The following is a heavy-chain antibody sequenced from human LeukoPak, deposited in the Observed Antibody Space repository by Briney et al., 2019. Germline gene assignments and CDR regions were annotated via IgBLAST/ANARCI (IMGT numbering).Heavy chain of an antibody. J-gene: IGHJ4*02. CDR1: GGSISSYY. Sequence: SETLSLTCTVSGGSISSYYWSWIRQPPGKGLEWIGEINHSGSTNCNPSLKSRVTISVDTSKNQFSLKLSSVTAADTAVYYCARGPRRVAATKVYFDCWGQGTPVTVSS. V-gene: IGHV4-34*01. D-gene: IGHD2-15*01. CDR2: INHSGST. CDR3: ARGPRRVAATKVYFDC.